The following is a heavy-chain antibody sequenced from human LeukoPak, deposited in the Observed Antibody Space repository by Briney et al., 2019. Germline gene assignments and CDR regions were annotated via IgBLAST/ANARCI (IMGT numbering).Heavy chain of an antibody. CDR2: IYYSGST. CDR1: GGSISSYY. V-gene: IGHV4-59*01. CDR3: ARSGGPVGSGSEFDY. Sequence: SETLSLTCTGSGGSISSYYWSWIRQPPGKGLEWIGYIYYSGSTNYNPSLKSRVTISVDTSKNQFSLKLSSVTAADTAVYYCARSGGPVGSGSEFDYWGQGTLVTVSS. D-gene: IGHD3-10*01. J-gene: IGHJ4*02.